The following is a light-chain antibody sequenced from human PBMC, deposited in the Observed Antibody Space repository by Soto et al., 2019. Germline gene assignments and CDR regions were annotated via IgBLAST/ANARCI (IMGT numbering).Light chain of an antibody. J-gene: IGKJ4*01. CDR3: QHYGSSSPRP. V-gene: IGKV3-20*01. CDR2: SAS. Sequence: EIVLTQSPGTLSLSPGERATLSCRASQSVSSSELAWYQQKPDQAPRLLVYSASSRATGIPDRFSGSGSGTDFTLTISRLEPEDFAVYYCQHYGSSSPRPFGGGTKVEIK. CDR1: QSVSSSE.